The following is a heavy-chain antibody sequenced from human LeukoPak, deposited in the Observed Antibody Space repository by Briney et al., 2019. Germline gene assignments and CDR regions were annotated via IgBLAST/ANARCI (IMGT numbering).Heavy chain of an antibody. CDR2: IYYSRST. CDR3: ARHKGYGDYVDY. Sequence: PSETLSLTCSVSSGSISSYYWSWIRQPPGKGLEWIGYIYYSRSTNYNPSLKSRVTISVDTSKNQFSLKLSSVTAADTAVYYCARHKGYGDYVDYWGQGTLVTVSS. CDR1: SGSISSYY. D-gene: IGHD4-17*01. V-gene: IGHV4-59*08. J-gene: IGHJ4*02.